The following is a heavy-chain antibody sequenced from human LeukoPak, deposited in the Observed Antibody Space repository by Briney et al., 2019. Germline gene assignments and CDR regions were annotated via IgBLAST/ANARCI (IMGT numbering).Heavy chain of an antibody. CDR2: IYSGGST. CDR1: GFTVSSNY. D-gene: IGHD3-10*01. J-gene: IGHJ4*02. CDR3: ARAKPKNMIRGLIMRRESRYYFDY. Sequence: GGSLRLSCTVSGFTVSSNYMSWVRQAPGKGLEWVSVIYSGGSTYYADSVKGRFTISRDNSKSTLYIQMNSLRAEDTAVYYCARAKPKNMIRGLIMRRESRYYFDYWGQGTLVTVSS. V-gene: IGHV3-53*01.